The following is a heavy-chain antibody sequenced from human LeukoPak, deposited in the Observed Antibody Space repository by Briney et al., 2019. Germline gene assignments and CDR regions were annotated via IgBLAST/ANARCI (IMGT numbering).Heavy chain of an antibody. Sequence: GGSLRLSCAASGFSFSDFYMSWIRQAPGKGLEWISYISKGPIYTNYADSVKGRFTISRDNTKNSLYLQMNSLRADATAVYNFARSPLTSGHSYLRVVDYWGQGAMVTVSS. CDR2: ISKGPIYT. D-gene: IGHD4-23*01. J-gene: IGHJ4*01. V-gene: IGHV3-11*03. CDR1: GFSFSDFY. CDR3: ARSPLTSGHSYLRVVDY.